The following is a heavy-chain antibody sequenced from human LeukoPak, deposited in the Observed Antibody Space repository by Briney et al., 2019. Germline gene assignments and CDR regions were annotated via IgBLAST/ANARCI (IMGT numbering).Heavy chain of an antibody. J-gene: IGHJ4*02. V-gene: IGHV3-20*01. CDR2: INWNGDST. Sequence: GGSLRLSCAASGFLFDDYGMNWVRQAPGRGLEWVSGINWNGDSTGYADSVKGRFTISRDNAKNSLYLQMNSLRAEDTALYHCARDTSGWYSLTGGLDYWGQGTLVTVSS. CDR3: ARDTSGWYSLTGGLDY. CDR1: GFLFDDYG. D-gene: IGHD6-19*01.